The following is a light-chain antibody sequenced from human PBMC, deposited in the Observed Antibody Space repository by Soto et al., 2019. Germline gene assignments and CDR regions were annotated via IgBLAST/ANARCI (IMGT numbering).Light chain of an antibody. CDR1: SSDVGSYKL. Sequence: QSALTQPASVSGSPGQSITISCTGTSSDVGSYKLVSWYQQHPGKAPKLMISEVSKRPSGISDRFSGYKSGSTASLTISGLQAEDEADYYCCSYAGTSTHTVCGGGTQLTVL. CDR2: EVS. V-gene: IGLV2-23*02. CDR3: CSYAGTSTHTV. J-gene: IGLJ7*01.